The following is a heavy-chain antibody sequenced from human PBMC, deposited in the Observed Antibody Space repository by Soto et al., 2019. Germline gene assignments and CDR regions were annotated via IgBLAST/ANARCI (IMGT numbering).Heavy chain of an antibody. CDR1: GGSISSSSYY. Sequence: PSETLYLTCTVSGGSISSSSYYWGLIRQPPGKGLEWIGNIYYSGSTYYNPSLKSRVTISVDTSKNQFSLKLSSVTAADTAVYYCARERLVNWFDPWGQGTLVTVSS. V-gene: IGHV4-39*02. CDR2: IYYSGST. J-gene: IGHJ5*02. CDR3: ARERLVNWFDP. D-gene: IGHD3-9*01.